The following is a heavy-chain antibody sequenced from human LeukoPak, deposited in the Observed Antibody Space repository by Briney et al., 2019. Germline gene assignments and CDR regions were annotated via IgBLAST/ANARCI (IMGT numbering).Heavy chain of an antibody. V-gene: IGHV6-1*01. D-gene: IGHD3-10*01. Sequence: SQTLSLTCAISGDSVSSNSAAWSWIRQSPSRGPEWLGRTYYRSKWYNEYSVSVKSRITINPDTSKNQFSLQLSSVTPEDTAVYYCAREREFKVGHYYYGLDVWGQGTTVTVSS. CDR3: AREREFKVGHYYYGLDV. J-gene: IGHJ6*02. CDR1: GDSVSSNSAA. CDR2: TYYRSKWYN.